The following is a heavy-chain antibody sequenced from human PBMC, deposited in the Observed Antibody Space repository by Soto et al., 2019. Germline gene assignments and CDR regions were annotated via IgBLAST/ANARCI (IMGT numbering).Heavy chain of an antibody. J-gene: IGHJ5*02. V-gene: IGHV3-23*01. CDR3: AKDNKFDQLLWFGELTAFWFDP. D-gene: IGHD3-10*01. CDR2: ISGSGGST. CDR1: GFTFSSYA. Sequence: GGSLRLSCAASGFTFSSYAMSWVRQAPGKGLEWVSAISGSGGSTYYADSVKGRFTISRDNSKNKLYLQMNSLRAEDTAVYYCAKDNKFDQLLWFGELTAFWFDPWGQGTLVTVSS.